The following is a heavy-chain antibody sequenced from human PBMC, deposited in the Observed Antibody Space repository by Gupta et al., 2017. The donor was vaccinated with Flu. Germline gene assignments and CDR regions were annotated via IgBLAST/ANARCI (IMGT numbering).Heavy chain of an antibody. Sequence: QAPGKGLEWVSAISGSGGSTYYADSVKGRFTISRDNSKNTLYLQMNSLRAEDTAVYYCAKRRSGVTTSYCFDYWGQGTLVTVSS. D-gene: IGHD4-17*01. CDR3: AKRRSGVTTSYCFDY. J-gene: IGHJ4*02. CDR2: ISGSGGST. V-gene: IGHV3-23*01.